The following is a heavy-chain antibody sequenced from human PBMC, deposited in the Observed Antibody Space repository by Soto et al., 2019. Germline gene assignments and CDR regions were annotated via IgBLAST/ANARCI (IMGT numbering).Heavy chain of an antibody. Sequence: GGSLRLSCAASGFTFISYGIHWVRQAPGKGLEWVAVISYDGSNKYYADSVKGRFTISRDNSENTLYLQMNSLRAEDTAVYYCAKDVDSSGWYYYFDIWGRGALVTVSS. D-gene: IGHD6-19*01. CDR2: ISYDGSNK. CDR1: GFTFISYG. J-gene: IGHJ2*01. V-gene: IGHV3-30*18. CDR3: AKDVDSSGWYYYFDI.